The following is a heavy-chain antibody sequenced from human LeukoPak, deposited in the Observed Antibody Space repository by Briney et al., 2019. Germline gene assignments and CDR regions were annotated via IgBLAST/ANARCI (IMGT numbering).Heavy chain of an antibody. CDR3: AKTAYSGSYGAYD. J-gene: IGHJ4*02. CDR2: ISPSDSRT. V-gene: IGHV5-51*01. Sequence: GESLKISCKGSGFSFITYWIVWVRQMPGKGLEWMGNISPSDSRTTYSPSFQGQVTFSADKSISTAYLQWSSLKASDTAMYYCAKTAYSGSYGAYDWGQGTLVTVSS. D-gene: IGHD1-26*01. CDR1: GFSFITYW.